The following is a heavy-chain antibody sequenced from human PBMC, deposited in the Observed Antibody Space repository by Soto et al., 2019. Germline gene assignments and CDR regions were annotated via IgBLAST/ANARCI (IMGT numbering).Heavy chain of an antibody. J-gene: IGHJ4*02. CDR1: GGTFSSYA. CDR3: ARALTYYYDSSGYPSDY. CDR2: IIPIFGTA. V-gene: IGHV1-69*13. D-gene: IGHD3-22*01. Sequence: ASVKVSCKASGGTFSSYAISWVRQAPGQGLEWMGGIIPIFGTANYAQKFQGRVTITADESTSTAYMELSSLRSEDTAVYYCARALTYYYDSSGYPSDYWGQGTLVTVSS.